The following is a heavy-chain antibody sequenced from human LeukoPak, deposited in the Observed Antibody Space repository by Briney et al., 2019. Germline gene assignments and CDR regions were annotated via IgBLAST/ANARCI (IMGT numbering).Heavy chain of an antibody. J-gene: IGHJ6*02. CDR2: ISSSSSYI. V-gene: IGHV3-21*01. D-gene: IGHD3-9*01. Sequence: PGGSLRLSCAASGFTFSSYSMNWVRQAPGKGLVWVSSISSSSSYIYYADSVKGRFTISRDNAKNSLYLQMNSLRAEDTAVYYCARDHEYYDILTGLEYGMDVWGQGTTVTVSS. CDR3: ARDHEYYDILTGLEYGMDV. CDR1: GFTFSSYS.